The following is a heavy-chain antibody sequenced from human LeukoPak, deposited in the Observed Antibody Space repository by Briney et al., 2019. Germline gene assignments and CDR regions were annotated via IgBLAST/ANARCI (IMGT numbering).Heavy chain of an antibody. V-gene: IGHV3-30-3*01. CDR3: ARGGESSGYLEDWFDP. J-gene: IGHJ5*02. CDR2: ISYDGSNK. CDR1: GFTFRSYA. D-gene: IGHD3-22*01. Sequence: PGGSLRLSCAASGFTFRSYAMSWVRQAGGKGREWVGVISYDGSNKYYADSVKGRFTISRDNSKNTLYLQMNSLRAEDTAVYYCARGGESSGYLEDWFDPWGQGTLVTVSS.